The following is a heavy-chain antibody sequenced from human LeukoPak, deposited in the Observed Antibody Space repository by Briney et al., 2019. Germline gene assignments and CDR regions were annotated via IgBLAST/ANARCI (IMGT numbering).Heavy chain of an antibody. CDR3: ARVAEAAAFDS. Sequence: GGSLRLSCAASGFTFSSYGMSWVRQAPGKGLEWVSAISGSGGSTYYADSVKGRFTISRDNAKNSLYLQMNSLKPEDTAVYYCARVAEAAAFDSWGQGTLVTVSS. CDR2: ISGSGGST. CDR1: GFTFSSYG. V-gene: IGHV3-23*01. D-gene: IGHD6-13*01. J-gene: IGHJ4*02.